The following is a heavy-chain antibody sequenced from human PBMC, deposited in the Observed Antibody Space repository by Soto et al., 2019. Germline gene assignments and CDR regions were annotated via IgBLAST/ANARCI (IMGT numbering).Heavy chain of an antibody. V-gene: IGHV1-69*13. CDR3: ASDYAVADTYYYGMDV. CDR1: GGTFSNYA. CDR2: IIPLSGTA. J-gene: IGHJ6*02. Sequence: SVNVSCTASGGTFSNYAISWVRQAPGQGLEWMGGIIPLSGTANYAQKFQGRVTITADDSTSTSYTELSSLRSEDTAVYYCASDYAVADTYYYGMDVWGQGTTVTVSS. D-gene: IGHD6-19*01.